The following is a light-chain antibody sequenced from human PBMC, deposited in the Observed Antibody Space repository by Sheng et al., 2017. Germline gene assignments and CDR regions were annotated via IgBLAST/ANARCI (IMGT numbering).Light chain of an antibody. J-gene: IGKJ2*01. CDR3: HQYDNWPPT. CDR2: GAS. Sequence: ETLMTQSPATLSVSPGERATISCRASQSVSDGLAWYQQKPGQPPRLLIYGASTRVTGVPDRFSGRASGTEFTLTIRSLQSEDIAVYFCHQYDNWPPTFGQGTKLEIK. CDR1: QSVSDG. V-gene: IGKV3-15*01.